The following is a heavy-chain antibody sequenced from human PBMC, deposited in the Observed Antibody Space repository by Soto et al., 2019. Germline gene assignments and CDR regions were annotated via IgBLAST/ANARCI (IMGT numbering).Heavy chain of an antibody. CDR3: TTGEVGAASYYYYGMDV. J-gene: IGHJ6*02. CDR1: GFTFSNAW. V-gene: IGHV3-15*01. CDR2: IKSKTDGGTT. D-gene: IGHD1-26*01. Sequence: VGSLRLSCAASGFTFSNAWMSWVRQAPGKGLEWVGRIKSKTDGGTTDCAAPVKGRFTISRDDSKNTLYLQMNSLKTEDTAVYYCTTGEVGAASYYYYGMDVWGQGTTVTVSS.